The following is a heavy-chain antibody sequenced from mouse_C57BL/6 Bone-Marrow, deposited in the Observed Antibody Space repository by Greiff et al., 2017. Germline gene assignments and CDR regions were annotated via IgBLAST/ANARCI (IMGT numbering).Heavy chain of an antibody. CDR3: TTPIYYDYDVND. CDR1: GFNIKDDY. CDR2: IDTENGDT. J-gene: IGHJ3*01. Sequence: EVQLQQSGAELVRPGASVKLSCTASGFNIKDDYMHWVKQRPEPGLEWIGWIDTENGDTEYASKFQGKATITADTSSNTAYLQLSSLTSEDTAVYYCTTPIYYDYDVNDWGQGTLVTGAA. V-gene: IGHV14-4*01. D-gene: IGHD2-4*01.